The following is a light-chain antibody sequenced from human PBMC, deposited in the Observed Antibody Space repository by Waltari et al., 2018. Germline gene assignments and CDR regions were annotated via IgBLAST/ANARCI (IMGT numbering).Light chain of an antibody. CDR1: SHDVGNYDL. J-gene: IGLJ2*01. CDR2: EVT. CDR3: CSYSGDLSFGVV. V-gene: IGLV2-23*02. Sequence: QSALTQPASVSGSPGQSITISCTGTSHDVGNYDLVSWYQQHPGKAPKLIIYEVTKRPVGFSNRFSGAKSGNTASLTISGLHTEDEGDYYCCSYSGDLSFGVVFGGGTKLTVL.